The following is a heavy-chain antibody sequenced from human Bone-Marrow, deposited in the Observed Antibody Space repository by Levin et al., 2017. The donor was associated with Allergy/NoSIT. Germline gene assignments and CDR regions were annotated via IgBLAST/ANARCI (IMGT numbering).Heavy chain of an antibody. CDR2: ISRSGHTI. V-gene: IGHV3-11*01. CDR1: GFTFSDFY. Sequence: GGSLRLSCAASGFTFSDFYMSWIRQAPGKGLEWVSYISRSGHTIYYTDSVKGRFTISRDNAKNSLFLQMNSLRAEDTAVYYCARDQALYYYYYYMDVWGKGTRSPSP. CDR3: ARDQALYYYYYYMDV. J-gene: IGHJ6*03.